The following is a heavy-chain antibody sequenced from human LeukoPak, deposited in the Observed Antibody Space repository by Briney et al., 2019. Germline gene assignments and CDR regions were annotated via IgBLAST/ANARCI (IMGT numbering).Heavy chain of an antibody. CDR2: IYYSGST. Sequence: PSETLSLTCTVSGGSIRSSSYYWGWIRQPPGKGLEWIGSIYYSGSTYYNPSLKSRVTISVDTSKNQFSLKLSPVTAADTAVYYCARVSYCSTTSCPYYFDYWGQGTLVTVSS. CDR1: GGSIRSSSYY. V-gene: IGHV4-39*07. CDR3: ARVSYCSTTSCPYYFDY. D-gene: IGHD2-2*01. J-gene: IGHJ4*02.